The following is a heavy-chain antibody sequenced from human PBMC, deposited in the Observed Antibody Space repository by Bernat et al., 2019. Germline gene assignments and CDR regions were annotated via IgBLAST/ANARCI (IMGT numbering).Heavy chain of an antibody. CDR2: IYSGGST. V-gene: IGHV3-53*04. CDR1: GFTVSSNY. CDR3: ARERHYDILTGYYNGMDV. D-gene: IGHD3-9*01. Sequence: EVQLVESGGGLVQPGGSLRLSCAASGFTVSSNYMSWVRQAPGKGLEWVSVIYSGGSTYYADSVKGRFTISRNNSKNPLYLQMNSLRAEDTAVYYCARERHYDILTGYYNGMDVWGQGTTVTVSS. J-gene: IGHJ6*02.